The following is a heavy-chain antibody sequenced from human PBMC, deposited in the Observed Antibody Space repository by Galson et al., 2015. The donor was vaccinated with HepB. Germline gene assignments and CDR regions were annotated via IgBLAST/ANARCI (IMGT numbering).Heavy chain of an antibody. Sequence: QSGAEVKKPGESLKISCKGSGYSFTSYWIGWVRQMPGKGLEWMGIIYTGDSDTRYSPSFQGQVTISADKSISTAYLQWSSLKASDTAMYYCARKRRRDQLLWGRSYYGMNVWGQGTTVTVSS. CDR1: GYSFTSYW. J-gene: IGHJ6*02. D-gene: IGHD2-2*01. CDR3: ARKRRRDQLLWGRSYYGMNV. V-gene: IGHV5-51*01. CDR2: IYTGDSDT.